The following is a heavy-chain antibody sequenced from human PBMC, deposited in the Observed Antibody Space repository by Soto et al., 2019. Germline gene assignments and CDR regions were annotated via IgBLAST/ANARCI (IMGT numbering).Heavy chain of an antibody. CDR3: AKDIRDSTPDYSYYGMDF. Sequence: GGSLRLSCAASGFTFSSYGMHWVRQAPGKGLEWVAVISYDGSNKYYADSVKGRFTISRDNSKNTLYLQMNSLRAEDTAVYYCAKDIRDSTPDYSYYGMDFWGPGTTVTVSS. CDR2: ISYDGSNK. D-gene: IGHD5-18*01. CDR1: GFTFSSYG. J-gene: IGHJ6*02. V-gene: IGHV3-30*18.